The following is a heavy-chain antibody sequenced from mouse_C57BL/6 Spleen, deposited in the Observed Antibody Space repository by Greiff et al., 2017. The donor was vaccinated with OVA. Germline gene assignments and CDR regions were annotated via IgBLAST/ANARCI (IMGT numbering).Heavy chain of an antibody. CDR1: ESPFGNSW. D-gene: IGHD2-5*01. V-gene: IGHV6-3*01. Sequence: EVKLVESGGGLFQPEGSIKLSCVASESPFGNSWLTWFPSSPKRGLEWVAQIRLKSDNYATHYAESVKGRFTISRDDSKSSVYLQMNNLRAEDTGIYYCTDYSNPFVWGTGTTVTVSS. J-gene: IGHJ1*03. CDR3: TDYSNPFV. CDR2: IRLKSDNYAT.